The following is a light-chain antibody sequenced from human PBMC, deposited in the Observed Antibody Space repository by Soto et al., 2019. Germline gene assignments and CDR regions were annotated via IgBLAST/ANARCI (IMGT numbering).Light chain of an antibody. J-gene: IGKJ1*01. Sequence: EIVLTQSPGTLSLSPGERATLSFRASQSFSSTYLAWYQQKPGQAPRLLIYGASSRATGIPDRFSGSGSGTDFTLTISRLEPEDFAVYYCQQYGSSGTFGQGNKVDNK. CDR3: QQYGSSGT. CDR1: QSFSSTY. CDR2: GAS. V-gene: IGKV3-20*01.